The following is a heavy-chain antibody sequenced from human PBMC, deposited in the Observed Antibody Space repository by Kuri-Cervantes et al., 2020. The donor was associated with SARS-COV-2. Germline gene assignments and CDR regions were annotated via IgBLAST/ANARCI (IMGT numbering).Heavy chain of an antibody. CDR1: GLTFSHFG. CDR2: IRYDGNYK. D-gene: IGHD6-13*01. V-gene: IGHV3-30*02. Sequence: GGSLRLPCAASGLTFSHFGMSWVRQAPGKGLEWVAFIRYDGNYKTYADAVKGRFTISRDNSNDTLYLQMDNLRAEDRAVYYCAKDLIAAAVNDSFYMDVWGTGTPVTVSS. CDR3: AKDLIAAAVNDSFYMDV. J-gene: IGHJ6*03.